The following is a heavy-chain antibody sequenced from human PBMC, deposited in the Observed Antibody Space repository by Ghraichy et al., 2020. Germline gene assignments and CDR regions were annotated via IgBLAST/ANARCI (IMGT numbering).Heavy chain of an antibody. CDR1: GFTFSSYW. D-gene: IGHD6-13*01. CDR2: INSDGSST. J-gene: IGHJ4*02. CDR3: ARDFTVAAAGPYFDY. Sequence: GGSLRLSCAASGFTFSSYWMHWVRQAPGKGLVWVSRINSDGSSTSYADSVKGRFTISRDNAKNTLYLQMNSLRAEDTAVYYCARDFTVAAAGPYFDYRGQGTLVTVSS. V-gene: IGHV3-74*01.